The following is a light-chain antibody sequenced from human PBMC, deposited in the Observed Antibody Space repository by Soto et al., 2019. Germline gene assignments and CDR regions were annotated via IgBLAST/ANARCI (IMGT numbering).Light chain of an antibody. CDR1: QSVSSY. CDR3: QQRSNWPLT. CDR2: DAS. Sequence: EIVLTQSPATLSLSPGERATLSCSASQSVSSYLAWYQQKPGQAPRLLIYDASNRATGIPARLSASGSGTDFTLTISSLGPEDFAVYCCQQRSNWPLTFGGGTKVEIK. V-gene: IGKV3-11*01. J-gene: IGKJ4*01.